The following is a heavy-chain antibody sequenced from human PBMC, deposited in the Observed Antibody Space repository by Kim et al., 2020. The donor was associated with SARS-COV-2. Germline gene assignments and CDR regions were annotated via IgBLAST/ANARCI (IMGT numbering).Heavy chain of an antibody. V-gene: IGHV1-69*02. Sequence: AQKLQGRVTITADKSTSTAYMELSSLRSEDTAVYYCARLDCSSTSGNDYWGQGTLVTVSS. J-gene: IGHJ4*02. D-gene: IGHD2-2*01. CDR3: ARLDCSSTSGNDY.